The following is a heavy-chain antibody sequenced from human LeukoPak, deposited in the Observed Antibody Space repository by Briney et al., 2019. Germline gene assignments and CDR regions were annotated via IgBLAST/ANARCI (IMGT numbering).Heavy chain of an antibody. J-gene: IGHJ1*01. V-gene: IGHV5-10-1*01. CDR3: ARHHSNCSSISCYVSEYFQH. Sequence: GESLKISCKGSGYSFTSYWISWVRQMPGKGLEWMGRIDPSDSYTNYSPSFQGHVTISADKSISTAYLQWSSLKASDTAMYYCARHHSNCSSISCYVSEYFQHWGQGTLVTVSS. D-gene: IGHD2-2*01. CDR1: GYSFTSYW. CDR2: IDPSDSYT.